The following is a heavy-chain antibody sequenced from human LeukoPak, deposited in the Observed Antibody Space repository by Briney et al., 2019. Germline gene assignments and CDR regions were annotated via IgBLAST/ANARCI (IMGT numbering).Heavy chain of an antibody. J-gene: IGHJ4*02. CDR3: ARELGGLLWLGELRGGVFDY. CDR2: TYYRSKWYN. Sequence: SQTLSLTCAISGDSVSSNSAAWNWIRQSPSRGLEWLGRTYYRSKWYNDYAVSVESRITINPDTSKNQFSLQLNSVTPEDTAVYYCARELGGLLWLGELRGGVFDYWGQGTLVTVSS. V-gene: IGHV6-1*01. D-gene: IGHD3-10*01. CDR1: GDSVSSNSAA.